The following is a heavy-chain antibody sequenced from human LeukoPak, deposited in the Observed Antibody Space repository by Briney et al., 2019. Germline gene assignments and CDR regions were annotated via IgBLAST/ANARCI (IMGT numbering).Heavy chain of an antibody. CDR1: GFTFSSYA. Sequence: PGGSLRLSCSASGFTFSSYAMHWVRQALEKGLEYVSAISSNGGSTYYADSVKGRFTISRDNPKNTLYLQMSSLRAEDTAVYYCVKGDIAAAGTQGFDYWGQGTLVTVSS. CDR3: VKGDIAAAGTQGFDY. J-gene: IGHJ4*02. V-gene: IGHV3-64D*06. CDR2: ISSNGGST. D-gene: IGHD6-13*01.